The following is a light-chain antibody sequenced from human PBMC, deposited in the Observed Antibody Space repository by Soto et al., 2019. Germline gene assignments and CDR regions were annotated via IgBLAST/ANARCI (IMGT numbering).Light chain of an antibody. Sequence: DIVMTQSPDSLAVSLGERATINCKSSQSVLYSPNNKNYLAWYQQKPGQPPKLLIYWASTRESGVPDRFSGSGSGTDFTLTISSLQAEDVEGYFCHQFFVVPCTFGQGTKLEIK. CDR1: QSVLYSPNNKNY. CDR2: WAS. CDR3: HQFFVVPCT. J-gene: IGKJ2*02. V-gene: IGKV4-1*01.